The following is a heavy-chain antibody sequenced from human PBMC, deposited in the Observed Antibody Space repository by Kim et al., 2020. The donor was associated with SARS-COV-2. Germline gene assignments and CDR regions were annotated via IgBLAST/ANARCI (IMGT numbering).Heavy chain of an antibody. CDR2: ISAYNGNT. CDR3: AREGDYDYIWGSYRPRPTSFDY. J-gene: IGHJ4*02. CDR1: GYTFTSYG. Sequence: ASVKVSCKASGYTFTSYGISWVRQAPGQGLEWMGWISAYNGNTNYAQKLQGRVTMTTDTSTSTAYMELRSLRSDDTAVYYCAREGDYDYIWGSYRPRPTSFDYWGQGTLVTVSS. D-gene: IGHD3-16*02. V-gene: IGHV1-18*01.